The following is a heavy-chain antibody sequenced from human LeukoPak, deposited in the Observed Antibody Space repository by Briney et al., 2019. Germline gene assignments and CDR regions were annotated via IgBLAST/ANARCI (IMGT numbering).Heavy chain of an antibody. CDR3: ARVDWEGSGSYYFDY. J-gene: IGHJ4*02. V-gene: IGHV3-30*09. D-gene: IGHD1-26*01. Sequence: QPGRSLRLSCAASGFTFSNYAIHWVRQAAGKGLEWVAVISYDGSNKYYADSVKGRFAISRDNSKNTLFLQMNNLRAEDTAVYYCARVDWEGSGSYYFDYWGQGTLVTVSS. CDR2: ISYDGSNK. CDR1: GFTFSNYA.